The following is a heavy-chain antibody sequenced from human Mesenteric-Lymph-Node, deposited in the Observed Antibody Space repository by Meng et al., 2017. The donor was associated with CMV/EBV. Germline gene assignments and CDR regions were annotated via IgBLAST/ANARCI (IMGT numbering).Heavy chain of an antibody. V-gene: IGHV4-34*01. CDR2: IYYSGTN. CDR1: GGSFSGYY. J-gene: IGHJ3*02. Sequence: SETLSLTCAVYGGSFSGYYWSWICQPPGKGLEWIGRIYYSGTNYYNPSLKSRVTTSVDTSKNQFSLKLTSVTAADTAVYYCARGAQQWNSGDSFDIWGQGTMVTVSS. D-gene: IGHD2-15*01. CDR3: ARGAQQWNSGDSFDI.